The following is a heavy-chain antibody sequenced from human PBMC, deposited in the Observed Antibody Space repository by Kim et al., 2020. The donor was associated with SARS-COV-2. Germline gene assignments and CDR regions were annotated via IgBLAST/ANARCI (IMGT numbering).Heavy chain of an antibody. Sequence: ASVKVSCKASGYTFTSYGISWVRQAPGQGLEWTPRPPPPPGTTTYAQKLQGRVTMTTDTSTSTAYMELRSLRSDDTAVYYCASGIFVGPDAFDIWGQGTMVSVSS. CDR2: PPPPPGTT. CDR1: GYTFTSYG. V-gene: IGHV1-18*04. CDR3: ASGIFVGPDAFDI. J-gene: IGHJ3*02. D-gene: IGHD3-3*01.